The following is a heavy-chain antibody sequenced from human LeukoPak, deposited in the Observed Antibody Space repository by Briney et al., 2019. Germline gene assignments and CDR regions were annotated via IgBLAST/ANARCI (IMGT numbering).Heavy chain of an antibody. D-gene: IGHD2-2*01. V-gene: IGHV3-7*03. CDR1: GFTFSSYW. CDR3: ARDLYCSSTSCYYYYYGMDV. J-gene: IGHJ6*02. Sequence: PGGSLRLSCAASGFTFSSYWMSWVRQAPGKGLEWVANIKQDGSEKYYVDSVKGRFTISGDNAKNSLYLQMNSLRAEDTAVYYCARDLYCSSTSCYYYYYGMDVWGQGTTVTVSS. CDR2: IKQDGSEK.